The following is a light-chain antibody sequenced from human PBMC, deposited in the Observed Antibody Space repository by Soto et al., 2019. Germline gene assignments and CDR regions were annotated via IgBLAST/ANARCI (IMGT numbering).Light chain of an antibody. V-gene: IGKV1-5*03. CDR2: KAS. Sequence: DIQMTQCPSTLSASVGDRVTITCRASQSISSWLAWYQQKPGKAPKLLIYKASSLESGGPARFSGRGSGAEFTLTISSLHLDYSSADHRHQHNFHSRAFG. CDR3: HQHNFHSRA. J-gene: IGKJ2*01. CDR1: QSISSW.